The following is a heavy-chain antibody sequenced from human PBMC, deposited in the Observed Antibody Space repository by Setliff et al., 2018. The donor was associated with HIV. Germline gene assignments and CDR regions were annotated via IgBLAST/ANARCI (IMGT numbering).Heavy chain of an antibody. V-gene: IGHV5-51*01. Sequence: GESLKISCKASGYIFTNYWIGWVRQMPGKGLEWIGVIYPGDSAIRYSPSFQGQVSISADKSISTAYLQWSSLKASDTAMYYCARQSGDYTVTTYYMDVWGKGTTVTVSS. CDR2: IYPGDSAI. D-gene: IGHD4-17*01. J-gene: IGHJ6*03. CDR1: GYIFTNYW. CDR3: ARQSGDYTVTTYYMDV.